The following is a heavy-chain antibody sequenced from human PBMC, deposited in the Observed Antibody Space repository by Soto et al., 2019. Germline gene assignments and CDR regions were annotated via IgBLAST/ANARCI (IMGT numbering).Heavy chain of an antibody. CDR3: AKKSADFWSGYYTETFFDY. D-gene: IGHD3-3*01. V-gene: IGHV3-23*01. CDR1: GFTFSSYA. J-gene: IGHJ4*02. CDR2: ISGSGGST. Sequence: EVQLLKSGGGLVHPGGSLRLSCAASGFTFSSYAMSWVRQAPGKGLEWVAAISGSGGSTYYADSVKGRFTISRDNSKNTLYLQMNSLRAEDTAVYYCAKKSADFWSGYYTETFFDYWCQGTLVTVSS.